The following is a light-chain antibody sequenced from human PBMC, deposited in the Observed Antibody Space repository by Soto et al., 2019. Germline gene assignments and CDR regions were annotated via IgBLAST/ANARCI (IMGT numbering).Light chain of an antibody. J-gene: IGKJ5*01. CDR2: GAS. V-gene: IGKV3-20*01. Sequence: EIVLTQSPGTLSLSPGERATLSCRASQSFTSGYLAWYQQKPGQAPRLLIYGASNRATGIPERFSGSGSGTDFTLTISSLEPEDFAVYYCQQYGTSPITFGQGTRLEI. CDR3: QQYGTSPIT. CDR1: QSFTSGY.